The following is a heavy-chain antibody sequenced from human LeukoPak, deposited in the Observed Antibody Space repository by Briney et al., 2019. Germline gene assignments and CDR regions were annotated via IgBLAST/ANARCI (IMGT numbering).Heavy chain of an antibody. CDR2: IYRSGST. Sequence: KASQTLSLTCAVSGGSISSGSYYWSWIRHPAGKRLEWIGHIYRSGSTNYNPSRKSRVTVSVDRSKNQFSLKLSSVTAADTAVYYCARYSSSSFVDYWGQGTLVTVSS. CDR3: ARYSSSSFVDY. D-gene: IGHD6-6*01. J-gene: IGHJ4*02. V-gene: IGHV4-61*09. CDR1: GGSISSGSYY.